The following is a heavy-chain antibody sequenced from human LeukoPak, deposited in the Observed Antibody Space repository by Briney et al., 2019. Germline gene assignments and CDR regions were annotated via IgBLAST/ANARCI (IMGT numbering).Heavy chain of an antibody. D-gene: IGHD3-22*01. CDR3: ARGSGYKGGLDY. V-gene: IGHV4-38-2*01. CDR2: IYHSGST. CDR1: GYSISSGYY. J-gene: IGHJ4*02. Sequence: SETLSLTCAVSGYSISSGYYWGWIRQPPGKGLEWIGSIYHSGSTYYNPSLKSRVTISVDTSKNQFSLKLSSVTAADTAVYYCARGSGYKGGLDYWGQGTLVTVSS.